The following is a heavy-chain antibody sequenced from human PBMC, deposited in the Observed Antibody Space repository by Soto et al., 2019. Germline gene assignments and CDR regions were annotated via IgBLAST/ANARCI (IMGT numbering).Heavy chain of an antibody. J-gene: IGHJ3*01. V-gene: IGHV3-48*03. CDR1: GFTFSSSE. CDR3: ARRASR. Sequence: EVQLVESGGGLIQPGGSLRLSCAASGFTFSSSEMYWVRQAPGKGLEWVSYIHPSGQPIFYADSVKGRFNISRDNAKNSLYLQMSSLRADDSAVYYCARRASRWGQGTMVTVSS. D-gene: IGHD1-26*01. CDR2: IHPSGQPI.